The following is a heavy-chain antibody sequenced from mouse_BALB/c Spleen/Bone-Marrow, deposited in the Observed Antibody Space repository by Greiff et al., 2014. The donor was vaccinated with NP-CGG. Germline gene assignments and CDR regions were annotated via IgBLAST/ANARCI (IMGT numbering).Heavy chain of an antibody. V-gene: IGHV2-9*02. D-gene: IGHD1-2*01. CDR2: IWADGST. CDR3: ARITTATGAMDY. J-gene: IGHJ4*01. Sequence: QVQLPQSGPGLVAPSQSLSITCTVSGFSLTNYGVHWVRQPPGKGLEWLGVIWADGSTNYNSALMSRLSISKDNSKSQVFFKMNSLQTDDTAMYYCARITTATGAMDYWGQGTSVTVSS. CDR1: GFSLTNYG.